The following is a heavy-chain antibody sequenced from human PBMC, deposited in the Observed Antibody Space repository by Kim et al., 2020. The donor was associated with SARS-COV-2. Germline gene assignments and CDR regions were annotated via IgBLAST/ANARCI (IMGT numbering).Heavy chain of an antibody. J-gene: IGHJ6*03. V-gene: IGHV3-33*01. D-gene: IGHD4-17*01. CDR1: GFTFSNYG. Sequence: GGSLRLSCAASGFTFSNYGMHWVRQAPGKGLEWVAVIWYDGTTKYYADSVKGRFTISRDNSKSTVYLQMNSLRAEDTAIYFCARGMTKLTSHYYYYMDV. CDR2: IWYDGTTK. CDR3: ARGMTKLTSHYYYYMDV.